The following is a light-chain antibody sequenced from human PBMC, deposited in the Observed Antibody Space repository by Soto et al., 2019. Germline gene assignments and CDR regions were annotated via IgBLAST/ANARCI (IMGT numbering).Light chain of an antibody. V-gene: IGKV1-39*01. Sequence: DIQMTQSPSSLSASVGDRVTITCRASQSISSYLNWYQQKPGKAPKLLIYAASSLQSGVPSRFSGSGSGTDFTLTISSLKSEDFAVYYCQQYNNWPSWTFGQGTKVDIK. CDR2: AAS. J-gene: IGKJ1*01. CDR3: QQYNNWPSWT. CDR1: QSISSY.